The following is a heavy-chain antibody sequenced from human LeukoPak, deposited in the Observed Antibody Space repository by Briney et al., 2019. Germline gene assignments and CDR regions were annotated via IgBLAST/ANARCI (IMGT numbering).Heavy chain of an antibody. CDR2: IYTSGST. CDR3: AKDLEWELLGYYYYYMDV. J-gene: IGHJ6*03. D-gene: IGHD1-26*01. CDR1: GGSISSYY. V-gene: IGHV4-4*07. Sequence: SETLSLTCTVSGGSISSYYWSWIRQPAGKGLEWIGRIYTSGSTNYNPSLKSRVTMSVDTSKNQFSLKLSSVTAADTAVYSCAKDLEWELLGYYYYYMDVWGKGTTVTVSS.